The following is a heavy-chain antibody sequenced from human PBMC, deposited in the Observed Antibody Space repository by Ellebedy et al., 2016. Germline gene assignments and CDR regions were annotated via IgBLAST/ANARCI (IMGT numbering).Heavy chain of an antibody. Sequence: GESLKISCAASGFTFSSYAMHWVRQAPGKGLEWVAVISYDGSNKYYADSVKGRFTISRDNSKNTLYLQMNSLRSEDTAVYYCARYTVNFDYWGQGTLVTVSS. D-gene: IGHD4-11*01. V-gene: IGHV3-30-3*01. J-gene: IGHJ4*02. CDR1: GFTFSSYA. CDR2: ISYDGSNK. CDR3: ARYTVNFDY.